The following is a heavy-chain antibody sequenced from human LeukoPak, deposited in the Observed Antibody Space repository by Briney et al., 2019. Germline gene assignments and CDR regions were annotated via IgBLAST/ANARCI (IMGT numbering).Heavy chain of an antibody. V-gene: IGHV1-8*01. Sequence: ASVKVSCKASGYTFTSYDINWVRQATGQGLEWMGWMNPNSGNTGYAQKFQGRVTMTRNTSISTAYMGLSSLRSEDTAVYYCARGLLGSGWYPGLHYYYMDVWGKGTTVTVSS. CDR2: MNPNSGNT. CDR1: GYTFTSYD. J-gene: IGHJ6*03. CDR3: ARGLLGSGWYPGLHYYYMDV. D-gene: IGHD6-19*01.